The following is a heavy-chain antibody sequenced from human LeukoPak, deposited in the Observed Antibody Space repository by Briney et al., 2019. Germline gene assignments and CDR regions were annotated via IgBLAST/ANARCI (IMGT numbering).Heavy chain of an antibody. Sequence: GGTLRLSCAASGFTFSTYAMSWVRQAPGKGLEWVPGISSSGGSTVYIDSVKGRFTISRDNSKNTLYLQMNSLRAEDTAAYYCAKDQGTGLGSYSWGYFDCWGQGTLVTVSS. V-gene: IGHV3-23*01. CDR1: GFTFSTYA. D-gene: IGHD3-10*01. CDR3: AKDQGTGLGSYSWGYFDC. J-gene: IGHJ4*02. CDR2: ISSSGGST.